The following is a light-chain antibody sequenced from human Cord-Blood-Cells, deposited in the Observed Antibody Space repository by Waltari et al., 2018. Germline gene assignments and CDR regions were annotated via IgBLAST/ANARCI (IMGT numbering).Light chain of an antibody. Sequence: DIQMTQSPSSLSASVGDRVTITCRASQSISSYLNGYQQKPGKAPKRLIYAASSLQSGVPSRFSGSGSGTDFTLTISSLQPEDFATYYCQQSYSTPYSFGQGTKLEIK. CDR3: QQSYSTPYS. V-gene: IGKV1-39*01. CDR1: QSISSY. J-gene: IGKJ2*03. CDR2: AAS.